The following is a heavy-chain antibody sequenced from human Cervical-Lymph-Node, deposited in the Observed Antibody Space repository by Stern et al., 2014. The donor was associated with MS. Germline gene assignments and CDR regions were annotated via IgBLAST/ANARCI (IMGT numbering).Heavy chain of an antibody. CDR2: INTGGRT. J-gene: IGHJ5*02. D-gene: IGHD6-13*01. V-gene: IGHV4-61*02. Sequence: QVQLQESGPGLVKPSQTLSLTCTVSGGSISSANYYWNWVRQPAGKGLEWIGRINTGGRTNYNPSLKSRVTISIDPSKNQSSLKLSSVTAADTAVYYCAKVGQQLVPWKWFDPWGQGTLVTVSS. CDR1: GGSISSANYY. CDR3: AKVGQQLVPWKWFDP.